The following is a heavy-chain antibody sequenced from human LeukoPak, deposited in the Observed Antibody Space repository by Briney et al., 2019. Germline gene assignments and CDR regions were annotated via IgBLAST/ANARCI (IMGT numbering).Heavy chain of an antibody. V-gene: IGHV1-2*02. CDR2: INPNSGGT. Sequence: ASVKVSCKASGYTFTGYYMHWVRQAPGQGLEWMGWINPNSGGTNYAQKFQGRVTMTRDTSISTAYMELSRLRSDDTAVYYCASTTVTTSYYYYYMDVWGKGTTVTVSS. CDR1: GYTFTGYY. D-gene: IGHD4-17*01. CDR3: ASTTVTTSYYYYYMDV. J-gene: IGHJ6*03.